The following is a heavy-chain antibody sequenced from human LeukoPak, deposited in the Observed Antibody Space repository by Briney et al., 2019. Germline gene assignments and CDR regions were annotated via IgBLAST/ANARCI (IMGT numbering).Heavy chain of an antibody. Sequence: SETLSLTCTVSGGSISSSSYYWGWIRQPPGKGLERIGSIYYSGSTYYNPSLKSRVTISVDTSKNQFSLKLSSVTAADTAVYYCARPRGGSGSYYNGNWFDPWGQGTLVTVSS. V-gene: IGHV4-39*01. D-gene: IGHD3-10*01. CDR2: IYYSGST. CDR1: GGSISSSSYY. J-gene: IGHJ5*02. CDR3: ARPRGGSGSYYNGNWFDP.